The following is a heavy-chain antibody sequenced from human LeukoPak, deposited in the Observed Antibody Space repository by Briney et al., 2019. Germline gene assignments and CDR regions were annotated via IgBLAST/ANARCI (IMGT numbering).Heavy chain of an antibody. CDR1: GFTFSNFW. Sequence: PGGSLRLSCAASGFTFSNFWMHWVRQAPGKGLVWVALIYGDGSFTRYADSVKGRFTISRDNSKNTLYLQMNSLRAEDTAVYYCAKDEFYSSGWYNFDYWGQGTLVTVSS. D-gene: IGHD6-19*01. CDR2: IYGDGSFT. J-gene: IGHJ4*02. V-gene: IGHV3-74*01. CDR3: AKDEFYSSGWYNFDY.